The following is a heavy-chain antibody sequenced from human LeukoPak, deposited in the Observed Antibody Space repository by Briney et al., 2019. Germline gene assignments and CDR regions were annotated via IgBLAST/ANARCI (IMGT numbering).Heavy chain of an antibody. J-gene: IGHJ4*02. D-gene: IGHD3-22*01. CDR3: AKESRPYYYDSSGGLGY. V-gene: IGHV3-30*02. CDR2: IRYDGSNK. Sequence: QTGGSLRLSCAASGFTFSSYGMHWVRQAPGKGLEWVAFIRYDGSNKYYADSVKGRFTISRDNSKNTLYLQMNSLRAEDTAVYYCAKESRPYYYDSSGGLGYWGQGTLVTVSS. CDR1: GFTFSSYG.